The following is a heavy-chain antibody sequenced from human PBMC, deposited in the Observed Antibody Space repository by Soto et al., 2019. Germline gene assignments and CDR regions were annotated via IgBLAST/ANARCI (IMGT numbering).Heavy chain of an antibody. CDR1: GFTVSSNY. D-gene: IGHD1-7*01. CDR3: ATLPGPGELLYYYYGMDV. V-gene: IGHV3-53*01. CDR2: IYSGGST. J-gene: IGHJ6*02. Sequence: EVQLVESGGGLIQPGGSLRLSCAASGFTVSSNYMSWVRQAPGKGLEWVSVIYSGGSTYYADSVKGRFTISRDNSKNTLYLQMNGLRAEDTAVYYCATLPGPGELLYYYYGMDVWGQGTTVTVSS.